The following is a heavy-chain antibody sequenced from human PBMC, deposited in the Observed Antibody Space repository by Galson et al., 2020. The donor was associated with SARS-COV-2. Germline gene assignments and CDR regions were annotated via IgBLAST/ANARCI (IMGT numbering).Heavy chain of an antibody. D-gene: IGHD3-10*01. J-gene: IGHJ4*02. CDR1: GFSVSNSY. Sequence: GESLTISCAASGFSVSNSYMNWVRRAPGKGPEWVSVIYSAGSTYSADSVKGRFTISRDNSENTVYLQMNSLRAEDTAVYYCARDRFGDFYFDYWGRGTLVTVSS. CDR2: IYSAGST. CDR3: ARDRFGDFYFDY. V-gene: IGHV3-53*01.